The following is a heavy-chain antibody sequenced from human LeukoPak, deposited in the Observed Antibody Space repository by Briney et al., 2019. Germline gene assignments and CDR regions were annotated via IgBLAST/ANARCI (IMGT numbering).Heavy chain of an antibody. V-gene: IGHV1-18*01. CDR2: IRPSNGDT. CDR3: ARDWHTVIADS. J-gene: IGHJ4*02. D-gene: IGHD4-11*01. CDR1: GYTFTSHG. Sequence: ASVKVSCKTSGYTFTSHGISWLRQAPGQGLEGMGWIRPSNGDTKYAEKVQGRLSMTTDTYTTTAYMELRSLRSDDTAVYSCARDWHTVIADSWGQGTLVTVSS.